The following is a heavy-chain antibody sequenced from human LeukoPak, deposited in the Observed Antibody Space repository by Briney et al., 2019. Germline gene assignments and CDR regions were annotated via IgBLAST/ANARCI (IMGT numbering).Heavy chain of an antibody. J-gene: IGHJ4*02. CDR2: IYYSGST. CDR1: GGSISSYY. V-gene: IGHV4-59*01. D-gene: IGHD1-26*01. Sequence: PSETLSLTCTVSGGSISSYYWSWIRQPPGKGLEWIGYIYYSGSTNYNPSLKSRVTISVDTSKNQFSLKLSSVTAADTAVYYCARVIVGASAAFDYWGQGTLVTVSS. CDR3: ARVIVGASAAFDY.